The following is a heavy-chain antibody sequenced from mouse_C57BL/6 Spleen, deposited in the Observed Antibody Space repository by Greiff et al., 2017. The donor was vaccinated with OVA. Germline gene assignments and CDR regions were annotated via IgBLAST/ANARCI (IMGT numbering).Heavy chain of an antibody. Sequence: QVQLQQPGTELVKPGASVKLSCKASGYTFTSYWMHWVKQRPGQGLEWIGNINPNNGGTNYNEKFKSKATLTVDKSSSTAYMQLGSLTSKDSAAYDCAGGDDDYYYARDYWGQGTTVTVSS. CDR3: AGGDDDYYYARDY. CDR1: GYTFTSYW. D-gene: IGHD2-3*01. V-gene: IGHV1-53*01. CDR2: INPNNGGT. J-gene: IGHJ4*01.